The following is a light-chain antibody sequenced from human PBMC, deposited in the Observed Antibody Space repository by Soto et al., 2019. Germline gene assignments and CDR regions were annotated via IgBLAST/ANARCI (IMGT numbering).Light chain of an antibody. Sequence: DIQMTQSPSTLSASVGDRVTITCRASQSIRNWLAWYQQKPGKAPKLLIHQASTLQSGVPSRFSGSGSGTEFTLNISSLQPDDFATYYCQQYNSYRAFGQGTKVDIK. CDR1: QSIRNW. CDR2: QAS. J-gene: IGKJ1*01. V-gene: IGKV1-5*03. CDR3: QQYNSYRA.